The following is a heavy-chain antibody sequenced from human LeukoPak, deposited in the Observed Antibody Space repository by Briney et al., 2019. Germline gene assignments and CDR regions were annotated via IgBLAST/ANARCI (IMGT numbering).Heavy chain of an antibody. CDR2: IIPIFGTA. V-gene: IGHV1-69*13. J-gene: IGHJ4*02. CDR3: ARDRGIKTYYYDSSGYAPVWFGY. Sequence: SVKVSCKASGGTFSSYAISWVRQAPGQGLEWMGGIIPIFGTANYAQKFQGRVTITADESTSTAYMELSSLRSEDTAVYYCARDRGIKTYYYDSSGYAPVWFGYWGQGTLVTVSS. CDR1: GGTFSSYA. D-gene: IGHD3-22*01.